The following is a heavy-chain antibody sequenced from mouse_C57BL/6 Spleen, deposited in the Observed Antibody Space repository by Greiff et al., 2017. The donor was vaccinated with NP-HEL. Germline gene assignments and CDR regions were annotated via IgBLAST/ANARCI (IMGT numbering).Heavy chain of an antibody. CDR2: ISSGGSYT. V-gene: IGHV5-6*01. CDR1: GFTFSSYG. Sequence: EVMLVESGGDLVKPGGSLKLSCAASGFTFSSYGMSWVRQTPDKRLEWVATISSGGSYTYYPDSVKGRFTISRDNAKNTLYLQMSSLKSEDTAMYYCARLDPYAMDYWGQGTSVTVSS. J-gene: IGHJ4*01. CDR3: ARLDPYAMDY.